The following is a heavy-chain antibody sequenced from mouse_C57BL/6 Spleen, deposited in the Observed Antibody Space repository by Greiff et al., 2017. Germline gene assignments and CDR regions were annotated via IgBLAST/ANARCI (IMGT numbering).Heavy chain of an antibody. CDR3: ARHGSAHYFDY. D-gene: IGHD6-1*01. CDR1: GFTFSSYG. Sequence: DVKLVESGGDLVKPGGSLKLSCAASGFTFSSYGMSWVRQTPDKRLEWVATISSGGSYTYYPDSVKGRFTIYRDNAKNTLYLQMSSLKSEDTAMYYCARHGSAHYFDYWGQGTTLTVSS. CDR2: ISSGGSYT. J-gene: IGHJ2*01. V-gene: IGHV5-6*02.